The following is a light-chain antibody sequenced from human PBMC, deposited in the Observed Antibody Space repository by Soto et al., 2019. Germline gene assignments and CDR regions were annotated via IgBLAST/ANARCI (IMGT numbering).Light chain of an antibody. CDR1: LGISSF. J-gene: IGKJ2*01. Sequence: DIQLTQSPSFLSAAVGDRVTLTCRASLGISSFLAWYQQKPGKAPKLLISAASTLQSGVPSRLSGSGSGTEFTLTISSLQTEDFATYYCQQLNTHPYTFGQGTKLEIK. V-gene: IGKV1-9*01. CDR2: AAS. CDR3: QQLNTHPYT.